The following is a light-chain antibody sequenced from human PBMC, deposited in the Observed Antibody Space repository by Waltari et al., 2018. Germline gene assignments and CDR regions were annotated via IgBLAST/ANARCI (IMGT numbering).Light chain of an antibody. CDR2: DVN. CDR1: NSDVGIYNY. V-gene: IGLV2-14*03. CDR3: SSYTRSSTLV. Sequence: QSALTQPASVSGSPGQSITISCTGTNSDVGIYNYVSWYQLHPGKAPKLLISDVNRRPSGISDRFSGSKSASTASLTISGLQAEDEAEYYCSSYTRSSTLVFGGGTKVTVL. J-gene: IGLJ2*01.